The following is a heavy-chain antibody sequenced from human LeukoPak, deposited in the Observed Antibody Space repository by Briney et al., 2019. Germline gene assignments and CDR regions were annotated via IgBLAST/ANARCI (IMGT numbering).Heavy chain of an antibody. CDR1: GFTVSSKY. CDR3: AKLTTVTTGDNWFDP. Sequence: GGSLRLSCAASGFTVSSKYMSWVRQAPGKGLEWVSTLYSNGNTYYADSVKGRFTISRDNSKNTLYLQMNSLRAEDTAVYYCAKLTTVTTGDNWFDPWGQGTLVTVSS. CDR2: LYSNGNT. J-gene: IGHJ5*02. V-gene: IGHV3-53*01. D-gene: IGHD4-11*01.